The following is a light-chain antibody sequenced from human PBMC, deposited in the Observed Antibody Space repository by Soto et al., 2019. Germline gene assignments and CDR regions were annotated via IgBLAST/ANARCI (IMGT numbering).Light chain of an antibody. CDR2: GAS. CDR3: QQTYTTPLT. J-gene: IGKJ4*01. CDR1: QSISYY. Sequence: TPHPSPLSAYVCGIGNITCRASQSISYYLNWYQQKPGRAPDLLMYGASSLQSGVPSRFTGSGSGTEFTLTITSLQPGDFATYYCQQTYTTPLTFGGGTKVDIK. V-gene: IGKV1-39*01.